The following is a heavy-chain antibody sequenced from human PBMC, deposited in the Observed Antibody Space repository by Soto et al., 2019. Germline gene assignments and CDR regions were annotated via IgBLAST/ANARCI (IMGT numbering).Heavy chain of an antibody. D-gene: IGHD6-6*01. CDR2: TYYRSKWYN. V-gene: IGHV6-1*01. CDR3: ASEGYSSSSFWFDP. CDR1: GDSVSSNSAA. Sequence: SQTLSLTCAISGDSVSSNSAAWNWIRQSPSRGLEWLGRTYYRSKWYNDYAVSVKSRITINPDTSKNQFSLQLSSVTPEDTAVYYCASEGYSSSSFWFDPWGQGTLVTVSS. J-gene: IGHJ5*02.